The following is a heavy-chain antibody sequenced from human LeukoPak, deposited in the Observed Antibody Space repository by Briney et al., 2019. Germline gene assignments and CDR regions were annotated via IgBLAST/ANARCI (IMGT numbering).Heavy chain of an antibody. Sequence: ASVKVSCKASGYTFTAYYMHWVRQAPGQGLEWMGWINPNSGGTDYAQKFQGRVTMTRDTSISTVYMELSRLRSDDTAVYYCARDGGCYKLLYGFDPWGKETLVTVS. CDR2: INPNSGGT. V-gene: IGHV1-2*02. J-gene: IGHJ5*02. CDR3: ARDGGCYKLLYGFDP. D-gene: IGHD2-2*02. CDR1: GYTFTAYY.